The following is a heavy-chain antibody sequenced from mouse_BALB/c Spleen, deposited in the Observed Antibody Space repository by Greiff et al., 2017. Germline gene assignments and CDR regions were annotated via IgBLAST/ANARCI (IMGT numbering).Heavy chain of an antibody. CDR3: ARRDY. CDR1: GFTFSSYA. J-gene: IGHJ2*01. Sequence: EVQRVESGGGLVKPGGSLKLSCAASGFTFSSYAMSWVRQTPEKRLEWVATISSGGSYTYYPDSVKGRFTISRDNAKNTLYLQMSSLRSEDTAMYYWARRDYWGQGTTRTVAS. V-gene: IGHV5-9-3*01. CDR2: ISSGGSYT.